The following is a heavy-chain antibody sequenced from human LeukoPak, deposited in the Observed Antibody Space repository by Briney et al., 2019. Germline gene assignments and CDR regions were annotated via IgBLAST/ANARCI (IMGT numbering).Heavy chain of an antibody. CDR1: GFTFSDYY. J-gene: IGHJ3*02. V-gene: IGHV3-11*01. D-gene: IGHD2-15*01. CDR2: VSSSGSTI. Sequence: GGSLRLSCAASGFTFSDYYMSWIRQPPGKGLEWVSFVSSSGSTIYYAASMKGRFTISRDNAKNSVYLQMNSLRAEDTAVYYCARGLGYCSGGSCPSRAFDIWGQGTVVTVSS. CDR3: ARGLGYCSGGSCPSRAFDI.